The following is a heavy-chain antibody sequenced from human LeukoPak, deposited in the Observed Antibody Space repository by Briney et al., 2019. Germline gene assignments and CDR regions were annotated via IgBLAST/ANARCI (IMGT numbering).Heavy chain of an antibody. CDR2: INPNSGGT. J-gene: IGHJ6*03. CDR3: ARDPYYYYDSSGYYYDYYYYMDV. V-gene: IGHV1-2*06. CDR1: GYTFTGYY. D-gene: IGHD3-22*01. Sequence: GASVKVSCKASGYTFTGYYMHWVRQAPGQGLEWMGRINPNSGGTNYAQKFQGRVTMTRDTSISTAYMELSRLRSDDTAVYYCARDPYYYYDSSGYYYDYYYYMDVWGKGTTVTVSS.